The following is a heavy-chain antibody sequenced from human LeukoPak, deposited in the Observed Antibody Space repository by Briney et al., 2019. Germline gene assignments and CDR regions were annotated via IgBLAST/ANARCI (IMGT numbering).Heavy chain of an antibody. V-gene: IGHV1-2*02. D-gene: IGHD2-2*01. CDR1: GFTFTGYY. CDR3: AREYQNVFDI. J-gene: IGHJ3*02. Sequence: ASVKVPCKASGFTFTGYYMHWVRQAPGQGLEWMGWVNPNSGATTYAQKFQGRVTMTRDTSISTAYMELSRLRSDDTAVYYCAREYQNVFDIWGQGTMVTVSS. CDR2: VNPNSGAT.